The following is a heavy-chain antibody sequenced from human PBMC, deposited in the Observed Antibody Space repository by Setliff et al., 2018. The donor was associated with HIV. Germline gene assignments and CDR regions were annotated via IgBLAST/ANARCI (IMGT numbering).Heavy chain of an antibody. V-gene: IGHV4-38-2*01. CDR1: GYSISSGYY. Sequence: SETLSLTCAVSGYSISSGYYWGWIRQPPGKGLQWLGNIFYTGTTYYNPSLKRRLTISVDTSNNQFSLKLSSVTAADTAVYYCARRVGIASVPPVAIRAFDNWGQGSLVTVSS. CDR2: IFYTGTT. CDR3: ARRVGIASVPPVAIRAFDN. J-gene: IGHJ4*02. D-gene: IGHD2-2*02.